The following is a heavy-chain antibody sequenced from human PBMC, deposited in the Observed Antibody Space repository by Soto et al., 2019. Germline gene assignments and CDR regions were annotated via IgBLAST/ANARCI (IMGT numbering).Heavy chain of an antibody. J-gene: IGHJ4*02. Sequence: QVQVVQSRAEVKKPGASVKVSCKTSGYTFTDYDINWVRQAPGQGLEYMGWMSPDSGNAGYVKQYEGRVTXXXXXXXXXXXXXXXXXXXXXXXXXXXEVTTGYWGQGTLVTVSS. CDR2: MSPDSGNA. CDR3: EVTTGY. D-gene: IGHD2-21*02. CDR1: GYTFTDYD. V-gene: IGHV1-8*01.